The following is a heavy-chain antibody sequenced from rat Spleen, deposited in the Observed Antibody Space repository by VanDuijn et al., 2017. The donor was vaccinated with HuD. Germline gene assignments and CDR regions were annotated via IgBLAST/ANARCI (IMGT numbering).Heavy chain of an antibody. J-gene: IGHJ4*01. D-gene: IGHD3-1*01. V-gene: IGHV5-20*01. Sequence: EVQLVESGGGLVQPGRSMKLSCAASGFTFSNYDMAWVRQAPTKGLEWVASISYDGSSTYYRDSVKGRFTISRDNAKRTLYLQMDGLRSEDTATYYCTTPPRDAGGQGASVTVSS. CDR3: TTPPRDA. CDR2: ISYDGSST. CDR1: GFTFSNYD.